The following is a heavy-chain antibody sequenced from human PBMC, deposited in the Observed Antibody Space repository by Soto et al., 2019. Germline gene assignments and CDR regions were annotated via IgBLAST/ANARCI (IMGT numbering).Heavy chain of an antibody. CDR2: ISGSGSIT. V-gene: IGHV3-23*01. Sequence: GGSLRLSCAASGFTFSSYAMSWVRQAPGKGLEWVSDISGSGSITHYADSVKGRFTISRDKAKNSLYLQMNSLRAEDTAVYYCARRGGMDVWGQGTTVTV. CDR3: ARRGGMDV. CDR1: GFTFSSYA. J-gene: IGHJ6*02.